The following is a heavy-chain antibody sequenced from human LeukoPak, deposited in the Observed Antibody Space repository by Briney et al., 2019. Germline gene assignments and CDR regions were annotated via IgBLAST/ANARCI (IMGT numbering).Heavy chain of an antibody. CDR2: IIPIFGTA. Sequence: ASVKVSCKASGGTFSSYAISWVRQAPGQGLEWMGGIIPIFGTANYAQKFQGRVTITADESTSTAYMEPSSLRSEDTAVYYCARVLGIAVAGAYYYYYGMDVWGQGTTVTVSS. CDR1: GGTFSSYA. V-gene: IGHV1-69*13. CDR3: ARVLGIAVAGAYYYYYGMDV. D-gene: IGHD6-19*01. J-gene: IGHJ6*02.